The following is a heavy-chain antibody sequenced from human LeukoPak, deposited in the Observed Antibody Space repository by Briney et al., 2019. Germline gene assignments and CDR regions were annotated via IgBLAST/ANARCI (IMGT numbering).Heavy chain of an antibody. CDR1: GFTFSNAW. J-gene: IGHJ6*04. CDR2: IKSKTDGGTT. CDR3: TTENPAGYYYGMDV. Sequence: SGGSLRPSCAASGFTFSNAWMSWVRQAPGKGLEWVGRIKSKTDGGTTDYAAPVKGRFTISRDDSKNTLYLQMNSLKTEDTAVYYCTTENPAGYYYGMDVWGKGTTVTVSS. V-gene: IGHV3-15*01.